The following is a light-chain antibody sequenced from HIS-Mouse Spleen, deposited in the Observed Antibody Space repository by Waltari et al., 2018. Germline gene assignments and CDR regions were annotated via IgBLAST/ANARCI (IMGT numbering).Light chain of an antibody. CDR2: GAS. CDR1: QSVSSN. CDR3: QRYNNLPPGWT. J-gene: IGKJ1*01. V-gene: IGKV3-15*01. Sequence: EIVMTQSPATLSVSPGERATLSCRASQSVSSNLAWYQQKPGQAPRLLIYGASTRATGIAARFSGSGSGTEFTLTISSMQSEDFAVYYCQRYNNLPPGWTFGQGTKVEIK.